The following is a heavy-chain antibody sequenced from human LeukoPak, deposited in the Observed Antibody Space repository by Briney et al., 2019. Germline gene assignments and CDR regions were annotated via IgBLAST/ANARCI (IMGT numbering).Heavy chain of an antibody. Sequence: ASVKVSCKTSGYTFTNLDINWLRQAPGQGLEWMGWMSPNSGDTGYAQKFQGRVSMTGDTSISTAYMELSSLRSEDTAVYYCASNPPNTGDFYYWGLGSLVTVSS. CDR3: ASNPPNTGDFYY. J-gene: IGHJ4*02. CDR1: GYTFTNLD. V-gene: IGHV1-8*01. CDR2: MSPNSGDT. D-gene: IGHD1-1*01.